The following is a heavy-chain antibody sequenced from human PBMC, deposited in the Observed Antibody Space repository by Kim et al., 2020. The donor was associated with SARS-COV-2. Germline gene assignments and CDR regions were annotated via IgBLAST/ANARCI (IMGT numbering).Heavy chain of an antibody. Sequence: SETLSLTCAVYGGSFSGYYWSWIRQPPGKGLEWIGEINHSGSTNYNPSLKSRVTISVDTSKNQFSLKLSSVTAADTAVYYCARGSHYYGSGSPGWFDPWGQGTLVTVSS. J-gene: IGHJ5*02. CDR2: INHSGST. V-gene: IGHV4-34*01. CDR3: ARGSHYYGSGSPGWFDP. D-gene: IGHD3-10*01. CDR1: GGSFSGYY.